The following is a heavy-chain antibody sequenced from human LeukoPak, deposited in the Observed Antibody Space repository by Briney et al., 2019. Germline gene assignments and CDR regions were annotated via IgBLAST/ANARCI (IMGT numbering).Heavy chain of an antibody. CDR2: ISWNSGSI. Sequence: PGGSLRLSCAASGFTFDDYAMHWVRQAPGKGLEWVSGISWNSGSIGYADSVKGRFTISRDNAKNSLYLQMNSLRAEDTALYYCAKDFSSSWYVDPGSDYWGQGTLVTVSS. D-gene: IGHD6-13*01. CDR1: GFTFDDYA. CDR3: AKDFSSSWYVDPGSDY. J-gene: IGHJ4*02. V-gene: IGHV3-9*01.